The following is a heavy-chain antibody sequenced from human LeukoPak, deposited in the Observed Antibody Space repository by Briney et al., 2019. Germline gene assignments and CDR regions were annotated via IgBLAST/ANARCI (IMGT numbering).Heavy chain of an antibody. D-gene: IGHD4-23*01. CDR2: ISYDGSNK. V-gene: IGHV3-30*04. CDR1: GFTFSSYA. J-gene: IGHJ4*02. Sequence: PGRSLRLSCAASGFTFSSYAMHWVRQAPGKGLEWVAAISYDGSNKYYADSVKGRFTISRDNAKNSLYLQMNSLRAEDTAVYYCARVLRWYHAIDYWGQGTLVTVSS. CDR3: ARVLRWYHAIDY.